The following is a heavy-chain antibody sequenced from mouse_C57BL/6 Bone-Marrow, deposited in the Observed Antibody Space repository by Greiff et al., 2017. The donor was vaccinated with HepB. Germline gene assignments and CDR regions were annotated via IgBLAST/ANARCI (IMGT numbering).Heavy chain of an antibody. Sequence: QVQLKQPGAELVKPGASVKLSCKASGYTFTSYWMHWVKQRPGQGLEWIGMIHPNSGSTNYNEKFKSKATLTVDKSSSTAYMQLSSLTSEDSAVYYCAGYYGSSYYFDYWGQGTTLTVSS. CDR2: IHPNSGST. V-gene: IGHV1-64*01. J-gene: IGHJ2*01. D-gene: IGHD1-1*01. CDR1: GYTFTSYW. CDR3: AGYYGSSYYFDY.